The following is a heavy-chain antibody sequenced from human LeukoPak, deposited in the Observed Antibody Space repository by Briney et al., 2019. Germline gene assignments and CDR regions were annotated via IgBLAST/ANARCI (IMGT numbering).Heavy chain of an antibody. Sequence: PSETLSLTCTVSGGSISSSSYYWGWIRQPPGKGLEWIGSIYYSGSTYYNPSLKSRVTISVDTSKNQFSLKLSSVTAADTAVYYCAREASGSYYYWGQGTLVTVSS. V-gene: IGHV4-39*07. CDR1: GGSISSSSYY. CDR2: IYYSGST. CDR3: AREASGSYYY. D-gene: IGHD1-26*01. J-gene: IGHJ4*02.